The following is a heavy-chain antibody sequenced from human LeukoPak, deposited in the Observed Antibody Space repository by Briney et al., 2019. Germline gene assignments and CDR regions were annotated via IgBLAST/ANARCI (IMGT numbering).Heavy chain of an antibody. Sequence: QTGGTLRLSCAASGFTFSSYGMTWVRQLPGKGPEWVANIRQDESERYFADSVKGRFTISRDNAKKSVYLHMSSLRAEDTALYYCARLSAYYYGSYFYYYMDVWGKGTTVTVSS. J-gene: IGHJ6*03. CDR2: IRQDESER. V-gene: IGHV3-7*01. CDR3: ARLSAYYYGSYFYYYMDV. D-gene: IGHD3-10*01. CDR1: GFTFSSYG.